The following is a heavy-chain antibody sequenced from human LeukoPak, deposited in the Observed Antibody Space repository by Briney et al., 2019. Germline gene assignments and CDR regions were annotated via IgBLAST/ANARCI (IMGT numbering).Heavy chain of an antibody. D-gene: IGHD1-26*01. CDR2: ISSSSSYI. V-gene: IGHV3-21*01. J-gene: IGHJ4*02. CDR3: AMEGYSGNYPAY. CDR1: GFTFSTYS. Sequence: PGGSLRLSCAASGFTFSTYSMNWVGKAPGKGLEWVSSISSSSSYIYYADSVKGRFTISRDNAKNSLYLQMNSLRAEDTAVYYCAMEGYSGNYPAYWGQGTLVTVSS.